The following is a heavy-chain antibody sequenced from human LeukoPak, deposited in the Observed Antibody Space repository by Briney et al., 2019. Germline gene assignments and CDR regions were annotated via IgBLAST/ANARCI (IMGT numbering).Heavy chain of an antibody. CDR1: GGTFSSYA. J-gene: IGHJ4*02. V-gene: IGHV1-69*06. D-gene: IGHD6-13*01. CDR2: IIPIFGTA. CDR3: ARNGYSSSWYESNFDY. Sequence: VASVKVSCKASGGTFSSYAISWVRQAPGQGLERMGGIIPIFGTANYARKFQGRVTITADKSTSTAYMELSSLRSEDTAVYYCARNGYSSSWYESNFDYWGQGTLVTVSS.